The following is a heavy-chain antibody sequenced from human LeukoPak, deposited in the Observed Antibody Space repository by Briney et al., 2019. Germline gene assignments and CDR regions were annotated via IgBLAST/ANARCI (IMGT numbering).Heavy chain of an antibody. CDR1: GGSLNIYY. V-gene: IGHV4-59*01. J-gene: IGHJ4*02. CDR3: ARSSSATYHHAFAL. D-gene: IGHD1-14*01. CDR2: INDRGNT. Sequence: SETLSLTCTVSGGSLNIYYWSWLRQSPGKGLEWIAFINDRGNTNYIPSLMSRVTISMDTSKSQFSLTLNSVTPADAGVYFCARSSSATYHHAFALWGQRILVTVSP.